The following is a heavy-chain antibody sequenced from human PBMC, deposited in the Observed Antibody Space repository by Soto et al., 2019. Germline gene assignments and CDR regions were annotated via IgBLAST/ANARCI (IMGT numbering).Heavy chain of an antibody. CDR1: GYSFTSYG. V-gene: IGHV1-18*01. CDR2: ISAHNVNT. D-gene: IGHD1-1*01. CDR3: ARGRYGDY. Sequence: QVHLVQSGAEVKKPAASVKVSCKASGYSFTSYGITWVRQATAQGLEWRGWISAHNVNTDYAQKLQGRVIVTRDTYTSTTYMELRRLISDDSAVYYCARGRYGDYWGQGAVVTVSS. J-gene: IGHJ4*02.